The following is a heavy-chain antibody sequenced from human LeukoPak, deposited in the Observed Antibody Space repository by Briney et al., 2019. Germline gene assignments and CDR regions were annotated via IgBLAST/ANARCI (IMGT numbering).Heavy chain of an antibody. CDR1: GGSISSHY. CDR3: ARMSDYYDSSGYAWSLFDP. CDR2: ICYSGST. V-gene: IGHV4-59*11. J-gene: IGHJ5*02. Sequence: SETLSLTCTVSGGSISSHYWSWIRQPPGKGLEWIGYICYSGSTNYNPSLKSRVTISVDTSKNQFSLKLSSVTAADTAVYYCARMSDYYDSSGYAWSLFDPWGQGTLVTVSS. D-gene: IGHD3-22*01.